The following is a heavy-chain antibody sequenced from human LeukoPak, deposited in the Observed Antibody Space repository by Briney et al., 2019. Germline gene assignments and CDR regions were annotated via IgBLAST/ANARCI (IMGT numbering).Heavy chain of an antibody. CDR2: INHSGST. V-gene: IGHV4-34*01. D-gene: IGHD3-10*01. J-gene: IGHJ5*02. CDR1: GGSFSGYY. CDR3: ARHGTTYYYGSGSYGFGYMSWFDP. Sequence: SETLSLTCAVYGGSFSGYYWSWIRQPPGKGLEWIGEINHSGSTNYNPSLKSRVTISVDTSKNQFSLKLSSVTAADTAVYYCARHGTTYYYGSGSYGFGYMSWFDPWGQGTLVTVSS.